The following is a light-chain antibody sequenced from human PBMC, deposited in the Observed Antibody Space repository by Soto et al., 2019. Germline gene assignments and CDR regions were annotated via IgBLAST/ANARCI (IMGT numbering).Light chain of an antibody. CDR1: QSVSSN. Sequence: EIVMTQSPATLSVSPGERATLSCRASQSVSSNLAWYQQKPGQAPRLLIYGASTRATGITGRFSGSGSGTEFTLTISSLQSEDFAFYYCQQYNNWPPYTFGQGTRLEIK. J-gene: IGKJ2*01. CDR3: QQYNNWPPYT. CDR2: GAS. V-gene: IGKV3-15*01.